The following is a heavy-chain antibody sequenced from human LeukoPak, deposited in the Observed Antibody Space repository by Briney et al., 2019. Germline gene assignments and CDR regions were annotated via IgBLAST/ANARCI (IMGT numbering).Heavy chain of an antibody. J-gene: IGHJ4*02. CDR2: IWYDGSNK. Sequence: GRSLRVSCAASGFTFSSYGMHWVRQAPGKGLEWVAVIWYDGSNKYYADSVKGRFTISRDNSKNTLYLQMNSLRAEDTAVYYCARVSTPRGPLRYFDWLPDYWGQGTLVTVSS. CDR1: GFTFSSYG. V-gene: IGHV3-33*01. CDR3: ARVSTPRGPLRYFDWLPDY. D-gene: IGHD3-9*01.